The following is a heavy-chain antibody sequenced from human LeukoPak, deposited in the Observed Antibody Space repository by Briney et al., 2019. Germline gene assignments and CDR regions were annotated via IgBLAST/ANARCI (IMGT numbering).Heavy chain of an antibody. CDR2: INHSGST. CDR1: GGSFSGYY. V-gene: IGHV4-34*01. CDR3: ARGQVVDY. Sequence: SETLSLTCAVYGGSFSGYYWSWIRQPPGKGLEWIGEINHSGSTNYNPSLKSRVTISVDTSKNQFSLKLSSVTAADTAVYYCARGQVVDYWGQGTLVTVSS. J-gene: IGHJ4*02.